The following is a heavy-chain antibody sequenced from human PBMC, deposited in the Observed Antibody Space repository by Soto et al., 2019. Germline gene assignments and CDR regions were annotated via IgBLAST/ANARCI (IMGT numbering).Heavy chain of an antibody. CDR1: GYTFTSYG. V-gene: IGHV1-18*01. J-gene: IGHJ4*02. D-gene: IGHD3-9*01. CDR2: ISAYNGNT. CDR3: ARVGNYDILTGYYKGPGIYYFDY. Sequence: ASVKVSCKASGYTFTSYGISWVRQAPGQGLEWMGWISAYNGNTNYAQKLQGRVTMTTDTSTSTDYMELRSLRSDDTAVYYCARVGNYDILTGYYKGPGIYYFDYWGQGTLVTVSS.